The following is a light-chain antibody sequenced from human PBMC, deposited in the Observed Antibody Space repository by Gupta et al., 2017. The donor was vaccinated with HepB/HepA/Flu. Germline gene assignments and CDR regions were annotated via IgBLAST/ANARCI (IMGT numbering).Light chain of an antibody. J-gene: IGLJ3*02. CDR3: TSSTSTNTWV. CDR1: DVGSYNR. CDR2: EVT. Sequence: QSALTQPPSAPASPGQSVTISCTGSDVGSYNRVSWYQQPPGTAPKLRMYEVTHRPSGVPDRFAGSKSGNTESLTISGLQTEDEADDVCTSSTSTNTWVCGGGTKLTV. V-gene: IGLV2-18*02.